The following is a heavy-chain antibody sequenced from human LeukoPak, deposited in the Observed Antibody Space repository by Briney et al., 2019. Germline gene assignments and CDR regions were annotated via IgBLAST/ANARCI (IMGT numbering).Heavy chain of an antibody. CDR1: GFTFSSYA. Sequence: QPGGSLRLSCAASGFTFSSYAMSWVRQAPGKGLEWVSAISGSGGSTYYADSVKGRFTVSRDNSKNTLYLQMNSLRAEDTAVYYCANQYYDFWSGYFVRGYFDYWGQGTLVTVSS. D-gene: IGHD3-3*01. CDR3: ANQYYDFWSGYFVRGYFDY. J-gene: IGHJ4*02. V-gene: IGHV3-23*01. CDR2: ISGSGGST.